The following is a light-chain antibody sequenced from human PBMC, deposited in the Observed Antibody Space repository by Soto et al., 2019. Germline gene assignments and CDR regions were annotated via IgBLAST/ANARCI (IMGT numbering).Light chain of an antibody. CDR1: STDVGNYNY. V-gene: IGLV2-14*01. Sequence: QSVLTHPGSVSWSPGQSVTISCTGTSTDVGNYNYVSWYRQYPGKAPKLMIYEVNNRPSGISSRFSGSKSGNTASLTISGLQAEEEADHYCSSYTSSSHYVFGTGTKVTVL. CDR2: EVN. CDR3: SSYTSSSHYV. J-gene: IGLJ1*01.